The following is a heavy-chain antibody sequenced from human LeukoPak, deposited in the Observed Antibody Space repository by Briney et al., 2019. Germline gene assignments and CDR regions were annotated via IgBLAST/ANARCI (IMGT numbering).Heavy chain of an antibody. D-gene: IGHD3-22*01. Sequence: GGSLRLSCAASGFTFSSYWMSWVRQAPGKGLEWVANIKQDGSEKYYVDSVKGRFTISRDNAKNSLYLQMNSLRAEDTAVYYCARDHYYDSSGYPEDGAFDIWGQGTMVTVSS. CDR1: GFTFSSYW. J-gene: IGHJ3*02. V-gene: IGHV3-7*01. CDR3: ARDHYYDSSGYPEDGAFDI. CDR2: IKQDGSEK.